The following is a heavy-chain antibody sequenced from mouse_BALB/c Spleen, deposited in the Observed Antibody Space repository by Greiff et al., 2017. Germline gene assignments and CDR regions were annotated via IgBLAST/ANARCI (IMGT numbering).Heavy chain of an antibody. D-gene: IGHD2-10*02. V-gene: IGHV5-6*01. Sequence: EVMLVESGGDLVKPGGSLKLSCAASGFTFSSYGMSWVRQTPDKRLEWVATISSGGSYTYYPDSVKGRFTISRDNAKNTLYLQMSSLKSEDTAMYYCARQRGYGNPYAMDYWGQGTSVTVSS. CDR3: ARQRGYGNPYAMDY. CDR2: ISSGGSYT. CDR1: GFTFSSYG. J-gene: IGHJ4*01.